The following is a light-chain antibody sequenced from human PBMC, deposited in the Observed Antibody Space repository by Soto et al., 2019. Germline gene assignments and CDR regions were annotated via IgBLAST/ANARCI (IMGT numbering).Light chain of an antibody. CDR1: QSVGTT. CDR3: QQYNNWPQT. V-gene: IGKV3-15*01. Sequence: DRVMTQSPVTLSVSPGESVTLSCRASQSVGTTLAWYQQKPGQAPSLLIYGVSTRATGIPTRFGGSGSGRQFTLTISSLQSECFAVYYGQQYNNWPQTFGQGTKVEIK. J-gene: IGKJ1*01. CDR2: GVS.